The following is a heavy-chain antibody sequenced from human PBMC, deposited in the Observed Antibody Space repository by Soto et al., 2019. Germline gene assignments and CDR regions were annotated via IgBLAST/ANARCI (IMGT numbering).Heavy chain of an antibody. J-gene: IGHJ4*02. CDR2: ISGSGGST. D-gene: IGHD3-10*01. V-gene: IGHV3-23*01. CDR3: AIRGLSKSEVRGYFDY. Sequence: GGSLRLSCAASGFTFSSYDMTWVRQAPGKGLEWVSAISGSGGSTNYGDSVKGRFIISRDNSKNTLFMQMNSLRVEDTAVYYCAIRGLSKSEVRGYFDYWDRGTLVTVSS. CDR1: GFTFSSYD.